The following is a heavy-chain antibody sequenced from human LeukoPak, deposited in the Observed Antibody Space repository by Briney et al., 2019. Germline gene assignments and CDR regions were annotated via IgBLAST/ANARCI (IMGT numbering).Heavy chain of an antibody. CDR1: GFTFNSHA. J-gene: IGHJ4*02. CDR3: ARGGMTTVRLFLD. CDR2: IDKSGGNT. V-gene: IGHV3-23*01. Sequence: GGSLRLSCAASGFTFNSHAMSWVRQAPGKGLEWVSTIDKSGGNTYYADSVKGRFTVSRDNSKNTLFLQMNSLRAEDTAVYYCARGGMTTVRLFLDRGQGTLVTVSS. D-gene: IGHD4-11*01.